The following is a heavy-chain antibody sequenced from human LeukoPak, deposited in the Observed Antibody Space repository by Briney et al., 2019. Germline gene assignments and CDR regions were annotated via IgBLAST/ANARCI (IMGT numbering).Heavy chain of an antibody. Sequence: GGSLRLSCAASGFTFSDYYMSWIRQAPGKGLEWVSYISSSGSTIYYADSVKGRFTIPRDNAKNSLYLQMNSLRAEDTAVYYCASRPGPILWKALDVWGQGTTVTVSS. D-gene: IGHD3-10*01. J-gene: IGHJ6*02. CDR3: ASRPGPILWKALDV. CDR1: GFTFSDYY. CDR2: ISSSGSTI. V-gene: IGHV3-11*01.